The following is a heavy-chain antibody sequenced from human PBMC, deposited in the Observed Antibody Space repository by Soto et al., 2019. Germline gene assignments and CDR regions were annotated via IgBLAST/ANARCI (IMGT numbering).Heavy chain of an antibody. CDR3: ARDLSYGGKFLDWYFDL. D-gene: IGHD4-17*01. CDR2: ISAYNGNT. Sequence: QVQLVQSGAEVKKPGASVKVSCKASGYTFTSYGISWVRQAPGQGLEWMGWISAYNGNTNYAQKLQGRVTMTTDTSTSTAYMELRSLRSDDTAVYYCARDLSYGGKFLDWYFDLCGRGPLVTVSS. J-gene: IGHJ2*01. CDR1: GYTFTSYG. V-gene: IGHV1-18*04.